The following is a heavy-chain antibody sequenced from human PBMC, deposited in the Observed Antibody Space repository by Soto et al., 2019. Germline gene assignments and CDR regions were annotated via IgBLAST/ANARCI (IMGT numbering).Heavy chain of an antibody. J-gene: IGHJ2*01. CDR3: AGRRDDYSGWYFDL. D-gene: IGHD4-4*01. V-gene: IGHV4-59*01. Sequence: SESLSLTCTVASGSNSSYYWSWIRQPPGKGLEWIGYIYYSGSRNYSPYLESRVTVSEDTSKNQFSLKLSSVTAADTAIYYCAGRRDDYSGWYFDLWGRGTLVTVSS. CDR2: IYYSGSR. CDR1: SGSNSSYY.